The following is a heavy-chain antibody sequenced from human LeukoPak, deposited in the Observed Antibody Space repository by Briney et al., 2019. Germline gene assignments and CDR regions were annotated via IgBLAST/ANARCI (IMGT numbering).Heavy chain of an antibody. CDR2: IDTSGSA. CDR1: GGSISSGFYY. J-gene: IGHJ6*03. V-gene: IGHV4-61*02. CDR3: ARDRHRYYMDV. Sequence: SQTLSLTCTVSGGSISSGFYYWSWIRQSAGKGLEWIGRIDTSGSANYNPSLRSRVTISVDMSKNQFSLILSSVTAADTAVYYCARDRHRYYMDVWGKGTTVTISS.